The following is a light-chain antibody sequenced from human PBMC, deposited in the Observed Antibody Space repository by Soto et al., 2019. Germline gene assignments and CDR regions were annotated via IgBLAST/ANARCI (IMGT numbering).Light chain of an antibody. Sequence: DIQMTQSPSTLSASVGDRVTITCWASQPISTWLAWYQQRPGKAPNLLIYHASSLESGVPSRFSGSGSGTEFTLSISRLQPDDFGTYYCPQYDENSITFGPGTRLEI. CDR1: QPISTW. J-gene: IGKJ5*01. CDR2: HAS. CDR3: PQYDENSIT. V-gene: IGKV1-5*01.